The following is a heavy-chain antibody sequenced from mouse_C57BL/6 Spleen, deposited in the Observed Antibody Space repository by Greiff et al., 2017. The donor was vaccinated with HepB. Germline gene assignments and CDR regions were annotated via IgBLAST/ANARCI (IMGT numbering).Heavy chain of an antibody. D-gene: IGHD2-4*01. CDR3: ARERRSTMITYYFDY. CDR2: INPNYGTT. Sequence: EVKLMESGPELVKPGASVKISCKASGYSFTDYNMNWVKQSNGKSLEWIGVINPNYGTTSYNQKFKGKATLTVDQSSSTAYMQLNSLTSEDSAVYYCARERRSTMITYYFDYWGQGTTLTVSS. CDR1: GYSFTDYN. J-gene: IGHJ2*01. V-gene: IGHV1-39*01.